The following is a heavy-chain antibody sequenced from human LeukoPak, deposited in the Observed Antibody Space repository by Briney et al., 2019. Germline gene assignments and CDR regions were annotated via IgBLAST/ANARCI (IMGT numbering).Heavy chain of an antibody. CDR1: GGSFSGYY. Sequence: SETLSLTCAVYGGSFSGYYWSWIRQPPGKGLEWIGEINHSGSTNYNPSLKSRVTMSVDTSKNQFSLKLSSVTAADTAVYYCARGEGGAKPARLDYWGQGTLVTVSS. D-gene: IGHD3-16*01. V-gene: IGHV4-34*01. CDR3: ARGEGGAKPARLDY. CDR2: INHSGST. J-gene: IGHJ4*02.